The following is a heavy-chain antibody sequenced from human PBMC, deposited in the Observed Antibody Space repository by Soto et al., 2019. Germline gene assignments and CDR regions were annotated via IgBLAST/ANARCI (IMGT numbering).Heavy chain of an antibody. Sequence: GGSLRLSCAASGFTVISKYMNWVRQAPGKGLEWVSIIWSAGLTYYADSVRGRFTISRDISKNILFLQMNNLRAEDSAIYYCARELPPDLWGQGTLVTVSS. V-gene: IGHV3-53*01. J-gene: IGHJ5*02. CDR1: GFTVISKY. D-gene: IGHD2-15*01. CDR3: ARELPPDL. CDR2: IWSAGLT.